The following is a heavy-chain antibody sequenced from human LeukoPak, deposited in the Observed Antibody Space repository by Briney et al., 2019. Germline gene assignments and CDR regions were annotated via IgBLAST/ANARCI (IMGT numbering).Heavy chain of an antibody. J-gene: IGHJ3*02. CDR2: INHSGGT. V-gene: IGHV4-34*01. CDR1: GGSFSGYS. CDR3: AESGYERGDDAFDI. D-gene: IGHD5-12*01. Sequence: SETLSLTCAVYGGSFSGYSWNWIRQPPVKGLEWIGEINHSGGTNYNPSLKSRVTISVDTSKNQFSLKLSSVTAADTAVYYCAESGYERGDDAFDIWGQGTMVTVSS.